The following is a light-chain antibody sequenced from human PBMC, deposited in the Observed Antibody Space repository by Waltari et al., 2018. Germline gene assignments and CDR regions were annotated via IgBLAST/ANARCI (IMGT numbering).Light chain of an antibody. V-gene: IGKV2-28*01. CDR3: MQALQTPIT. J-gene: IGKJ5*01. Sequence: DIVMTQSPLSLPVTPGEPASISCRSSQSLLHSNGYNYLDWYLQKPGQSPQLLIYLGSNRASGVPYRFSGSGSGTEFTLKISRVEAEDVGVYYCMQALQTPITFGQGTRLEIK. CDR1: QSLLHSNGYNY. CDR2: LGS.